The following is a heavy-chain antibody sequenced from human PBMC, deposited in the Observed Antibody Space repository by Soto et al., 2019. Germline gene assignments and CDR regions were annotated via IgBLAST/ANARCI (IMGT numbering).Heavy chain of an antibody. D-gene: IGHD6-19*01. CDR1: GYTFTGYY. Sequence: ASVKVSCKASGYTFTGYYMHWVRQAPGQGLEWMGWINPNSGGTNYAQKFQGWVTMTRDTSISTAYMELSRLRSDDTAVYYCARDLLRIAVAGHYYYYGMDVWGQGTTVTVSS. V-gene: IGHV1-2*04. J-gene: IGHJ6*02. CDR2: INPNSGGT. CDR3: ARDLLRIAVAGHYYYYGMDV.